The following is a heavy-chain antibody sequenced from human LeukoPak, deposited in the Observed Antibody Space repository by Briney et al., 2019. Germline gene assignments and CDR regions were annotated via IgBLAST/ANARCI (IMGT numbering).Heavy chain of an antibody. D-gene: IGHD1-26*01. V-gene: IGHV1-18*01. Sequence: GASVKVSCKASGYTFTSYGISWVRQAPGQGLEWIGWISAYNGNTNYAQKLQGRVTMTTDTSTSTAYMELRSLRSDDTAVYYCARVLIRWELPGDWFDPWGQGTLVTVSS. J-gene: IGHJ5*02. CDR2: ISAYNGNT. CDR3: ARVLIRWELPGDWFDP. CDR1: GYTFTSYG.